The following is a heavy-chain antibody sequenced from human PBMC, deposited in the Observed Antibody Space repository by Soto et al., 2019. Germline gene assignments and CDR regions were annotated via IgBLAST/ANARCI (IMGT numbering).Heavy chain of an antibody. J-gene: IGHJ4*02. CDR3: ARGGRVPTTRSLFEY. CDR2: IYYNGTI. D-gene: IGHD2-15*01. V-gene: IGHV4-31*03. CDR1: RASINYGGYF. Sequence: QVQLQESGPGLVKPSQTLSLTCTVSRASINYGGYFWNWIRQRPVKGLEWIGSIYYNGTIYYNPSLQGRVAISGDTSKKQFFLNLSSVTVADTAVYYCARGGRVPTTRSLFEYWGQGTLVTVSS.